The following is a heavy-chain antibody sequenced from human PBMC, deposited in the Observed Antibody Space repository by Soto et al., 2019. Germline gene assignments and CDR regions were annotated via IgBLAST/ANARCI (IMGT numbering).Heavy chain of an antibody. CDR3: ARDHRSATDGFDS. J-gene: IGHJ3*02. CDR1: GYTFTSFG. V-gene: IGHV1-18*01. D-gene: IGHD2-15*01. Sequence: QVQLVQSGAEVKKPGASVKVSCKASGYTFTSFGISWVRQAPGQGLEWMGWISAYNGNTNYPENLPRTVTKTTGTSTSTAYMERRSLRADDTAVYYCARDHRSATDGFDSWGQGKMVTVSS. CDR2: ISAYNGNT.